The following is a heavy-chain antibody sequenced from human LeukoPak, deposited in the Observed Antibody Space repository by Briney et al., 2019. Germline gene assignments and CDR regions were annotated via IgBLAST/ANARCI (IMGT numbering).Heavy chain of an antibody. V-gene: IGHV4-34*01. CDR1: GGSISSYY. CDR3: ARGESYGSGSYHNVGFRGTPNFDY. J-gene: IGHJ4*02. CDR2: INHSGST. D-gene: IGHD3-10*01. Sequence: SETLSLTCTVSGGSISSYYWSWIRQPPGKGLEWIGEINHSGSTNYNPSLKSRVTISVDTSKNQFSLKLSSVTAADTAVYYCARGESYGSGSYHNVGFRGTPNFDYWGQGTLVTVSS.